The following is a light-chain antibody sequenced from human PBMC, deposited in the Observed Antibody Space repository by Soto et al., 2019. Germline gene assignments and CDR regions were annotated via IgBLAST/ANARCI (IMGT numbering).Light chain of an antibody. CDR1: QSISSSY. Sequence: EIVLTQSPGTLSLSPGERASLSCRASQSISSSYLAWYQQKPGQAPRLLIHGASSRATGIPARFSGSGSGTDFTLTISTLEPEDFAVYYCQQYDRSLIGFGQGTRLEIK. CDR3: QQYDRSLIG. J-gene: IGKJ5*01. CDR2: GAS. V-gene: IGKV3-20*01.